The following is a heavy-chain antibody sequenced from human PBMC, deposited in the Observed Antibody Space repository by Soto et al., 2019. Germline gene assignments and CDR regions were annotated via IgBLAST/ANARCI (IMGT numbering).Heavy chain of an antibody. Sequence: QVQLVQSGAEVKKPGSSVKVSCKASGGTFSSYAISWVRQTPGQGLEWMGGVIHIFGTANYAQKFQGRVTITAEESTSTAYMELSSLRSEDTAVYYCARVRVGRGWPYYFDYWGQGTLVTVSS. CDR2: VIHIFGTA. V-gene: IGHV1-69*01. D-gene: IGHD6-19*01. J-gene: IGHJ4*02. CDR3: ARVRVGRGWPYYFDY. CDR1: GGTFSSYA.